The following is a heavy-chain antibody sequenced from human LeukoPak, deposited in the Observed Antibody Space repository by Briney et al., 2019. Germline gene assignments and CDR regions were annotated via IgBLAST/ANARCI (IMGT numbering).Heavy chain of an antibody. D-gene: IGHD6-6*01. CDR3: ATVDHEYSSSEYFQH. V-gene: IGHV4-61*02. CDR1: GGSISSGSYY. CDR2: IYTSGST. J-gene: IGHJ1*01. Sequence: PSETLSLTCTVSGGSISSGSYYWSWIRQPAGKGLEWIGRIYTSGSTNYNPSLKSRVTISVDTSKNQFSLKLSSVTAADTAVYYCATVDHEYSSSEYFQHWGQGTLVTVSS.